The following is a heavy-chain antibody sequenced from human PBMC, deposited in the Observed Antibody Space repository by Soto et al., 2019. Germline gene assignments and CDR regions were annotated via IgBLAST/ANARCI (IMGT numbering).Heavy chain of an antibody. Sequence: QVHLVQSGAEVRKPGASVKVSCKASGYTFSSYAMHWVRQAPGQRLEWMGWINAGYGNTKSSQKFQDRVTISRDTSASTAYMELTSLRSEDTAVYYCATDTGDGTFDFWGQGTLVTVSS. CDR3: ATDTGDGTFDF. CDR1: GYTFSSYA. CDR2: INAGYGNT. V-gene: IGHV1-3*01. D-gene: IGHD7-27*01. J-gene: IGHJ4*02.